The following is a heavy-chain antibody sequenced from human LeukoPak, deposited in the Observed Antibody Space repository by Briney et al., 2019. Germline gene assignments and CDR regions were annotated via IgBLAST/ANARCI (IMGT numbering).Heavy chain of an antibody. CDR3: ASAGIAGTTDYYYYMDV. J-gene: IGHJ6*03. CDR1: GFTFSSYA. Sequence: GGSLRLSCAASGFTFSSYAMSWVRQAPGKGLEWVSAISGSGGSTYYADSVKGRFTISRDNSKNTLYLQMNSLRAEDTAVYYCASAGIAGTTDYYYYMDVWGKGTTVTVSS. CDR2: ISGSGGST. V-gene: IGHV3-23*01. D-gene: IGHD1-7*01.